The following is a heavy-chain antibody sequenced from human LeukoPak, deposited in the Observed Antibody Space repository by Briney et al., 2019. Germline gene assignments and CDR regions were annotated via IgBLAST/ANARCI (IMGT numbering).Heavy chain of an antibody. J-gene: IGHJ6*02. Sequence: PEGSLRLSCAASAPTFSNYAMTWVRQAPGEGLEWVSCISGSGGSTYYADSVKGRFTISRDNSKNTLYLQMNSLRAEDTAVYYCAKGVGTLWYYYVMDVWGQGTTVTVSS. CDR1: APTFSNYA. CDR2: ISGSGGST. CDR3: AKGVGTLWYYYVMDV. V-gene: IGHV3-23*01. D-gene: IGHD4-23*01.